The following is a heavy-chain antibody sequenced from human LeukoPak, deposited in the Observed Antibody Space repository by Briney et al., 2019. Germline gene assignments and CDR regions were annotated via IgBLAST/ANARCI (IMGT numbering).Heavy chain of an antibody. J-gene: IGHJ3*02. CDR3: ATGSSPSRYYYDSSGYYNPDAFDI. V-gene: IGHV1-2*02. D-gene: IGHD3-22*01. Sequence: ASVKVSCKASGYTFTGYYMHWVRQAPGQGLEWMGWINPNSGGTNYAQKFQGRVTMTRDTSISTAYMELSRLRSDDTAVYYCATGSSPSRYYYDSSGYYNPDAFDIWGQGTMVTVSS. CDR2: INPNSGGT. CDR1: GYTFTGYY.